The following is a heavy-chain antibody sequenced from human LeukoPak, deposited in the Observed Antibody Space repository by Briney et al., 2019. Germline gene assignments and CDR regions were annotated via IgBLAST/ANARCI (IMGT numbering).Heavy chain of an antibody. V-gene: IGHV3-15*01. CDR1: GFTFSNAW. Sequence: GGSLRLSCAASGFTFSNAWMGWVRQAPGKGLEWVGRIKSKTDGGTTDYAAPVKGRFTISRDDSKNTLYLQMNSLKTEDTAVYYCTTEDLIVGARYYFDYWGQGTLVTVSS. CDR2: IKSKTDGGTT. CDR3: TTEDLIVGARYYFDY. D-gene: IGHD1-26*01. J-gene: IGHJ4*02.